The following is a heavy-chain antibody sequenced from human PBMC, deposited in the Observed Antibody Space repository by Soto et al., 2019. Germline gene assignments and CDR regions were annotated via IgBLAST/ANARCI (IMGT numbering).Heavy chain of an antibody. D-gene: IGHD3-10*01. CDR2: IYSGGST. J-gene: IGHJ4*02. V-gene: IGHV3-53*04. CDR3: ARDRGSGSYYNPFDY. Sequence: EVQLVESGGGLVQPGGSLRLSCAASGFTVSSNYMSWVRQAPGKGLEWVSVIYSGGSTYYADSVKGRFTISRHNSKNTLYLPMNSLRAEDTAVYYCARDRGSGSYYNPFDYWGQGTLVTVSS. CDR1: GFTVSSNY.